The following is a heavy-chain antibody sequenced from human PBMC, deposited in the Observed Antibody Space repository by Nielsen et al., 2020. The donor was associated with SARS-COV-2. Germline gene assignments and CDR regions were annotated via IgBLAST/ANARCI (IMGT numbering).Heavy chain of an antibody. V-gene: IGHV3-7*01. J-gene: IGHJ4*02. CDR3: ARDQVGSSAGYFDY. D-gene: IGHD6-6*01. CDR1: GFTFSSYW. CDR2: IKQDGSEK. Sequence: GESLKISCAASGFTFSSYWMSWVRQAPGKGLEWVANIKQDGSEKYYVDSVKGRFTISRDNAKNSLYLQMNSLRAEDTAVYYCARDQVGSSAGYFDYWGRGTLVTVSS.